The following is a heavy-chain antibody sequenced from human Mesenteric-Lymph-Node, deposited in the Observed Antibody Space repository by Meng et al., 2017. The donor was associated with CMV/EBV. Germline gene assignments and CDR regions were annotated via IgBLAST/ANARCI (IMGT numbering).Heavy chain of an antibody. Sequence: GESLKISCAASGFTFRIYNMHWVRQAPGKGLEWVAVMSYDGSIEYYADSVKGRFTISRDNSNNTLYLQMSSLRIEDTALYYCARGSKGVPDYWGQGTLVTVSS. CDR3: ARGSKGVPDY. CDR2: MSYDGSIE. CDR1: GFTFRIYN. J-gene: IGHJ4*02. V-gene: IGHV3-30*04. D-gene: IGHD3-10*01.